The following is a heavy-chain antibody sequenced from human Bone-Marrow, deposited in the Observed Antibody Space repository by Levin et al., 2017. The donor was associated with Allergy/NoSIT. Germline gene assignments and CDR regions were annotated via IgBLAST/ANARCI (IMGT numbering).Heavy chain of an antibody. CDR3: ARSQQWLVGSFSVGDTFDI. D-gene: IGHD6-19*01. Sequence: GESLKISCKASGYTFTRYDISWVRQAPGQGLEWMGWISAYNGNTNYAQKFQGRVTMTTDTSTSTAYMELRSLRSDDTAVYYCARSQQWLVGSFSVGDTFDIWGQGTMVTVSS. CDR2: ISAYNGNT. V-gene: IGHV1-18*01. J-gene: IGHJ3*02. CDR1: GYTFTRYD.